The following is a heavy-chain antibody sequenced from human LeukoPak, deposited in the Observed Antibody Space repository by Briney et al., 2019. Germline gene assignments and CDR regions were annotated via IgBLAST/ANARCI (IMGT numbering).Heavy chain of an antibody. CDR1: GYTFTSYY. Sequence: GASVKISCKASGYTFTSYYMHSVRRAPGQGLEWMGIINPNAGTTSYAQKFQGRVTVTRDTSTSTAYMELSSLRSEDTAVYYGARDLSGGKLRYFDWLPPDCWGQGTLVTVSS. CDR2: INPNAGTT. V-gene: IGHV1-46*01. J-gene: IGHJ4*02. D-gene: IGHD3-9*01. CDR3: ARDLSGGKLRYFDWLPPDC.